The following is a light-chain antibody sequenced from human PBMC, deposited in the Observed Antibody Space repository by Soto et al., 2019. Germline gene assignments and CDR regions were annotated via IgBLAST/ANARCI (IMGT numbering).Light chain of an antibody. CDR2: GAS. CDR1: QSVSSTY. J-gene: IGKJ1*01. CDR3: QQYGSSSWT. Sequence: EIVMTQSPGTLWLFPEERDTLSCRASQSVSSTYLAWYQQQPGQAPRLLIYGASNRATGIPDRFSGSGSGTDFTLTISRLEPEDFAVYYCQQYGSSSWTFGQGTKVDIK. V-gene: IGKV3-20*01.